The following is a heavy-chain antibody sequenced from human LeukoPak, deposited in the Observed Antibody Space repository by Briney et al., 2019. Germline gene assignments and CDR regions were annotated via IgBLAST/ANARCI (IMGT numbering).Heavy chain of an antibody. V-gene: IGHV3-23*01. CDR2: ITGSGGGT. D-gene: IGHD3-9*01. Sequence: QPGASLRLSCAASGFTFSNYAMSWVRQAPGKGLGWVSAITGSGGGTYYADSVKGRFTISRDNSKNTLYLQMNSLRAEDTAVYYCAKWGDYDVLTGYYDPDYWGQGTLVTVSS. J-gene: IGHJ4*02. CDR1: GFTFSNYA. CDR3: AKWGDYDVLTGYYDPDY.